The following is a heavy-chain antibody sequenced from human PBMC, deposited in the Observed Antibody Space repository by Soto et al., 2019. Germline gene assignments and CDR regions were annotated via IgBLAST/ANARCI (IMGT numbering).Heavy chain of an antibody. CDR3: AKGDCFMLAV. CDR1: GFTVNSYY. D-gene: IGHD2-21*02. Sequence: EVQVLATGGGLIQPGGALRLSCAASGFTVNSYYMSWDRQAPGEGLQWVSITNTGGTTYYADSVKGRFTVSRDNSKNTLYLQMNSLRAEDTAVYYCAKGDCFMLAVWDHGTTVSVSS. J-gene: IGHJ6*02. CDR2: TNTGGTT. V-gene: IGHV3-53*02.